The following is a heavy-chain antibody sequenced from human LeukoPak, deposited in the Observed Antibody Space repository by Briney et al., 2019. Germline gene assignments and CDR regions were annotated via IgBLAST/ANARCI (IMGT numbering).Heavy chain of an antibody. CDR1: GYSISSGYY. CDR3: ARDHCGGDCYSNWFDP. J-gene: IGHJ5*02. Sequence: PSETLSLTCAVSGYSISSGYYWGWIRQPPGKGLEWIGSIYHSGSTYYNPPLKSRVTISVDTPKNQFSPKLSSVTAADTAVYYCARDHCGGDCYSNWFDPWGQGTLVTVSS. CDR2: IYHSGST. D-gene: IGHD2-21*02. V-gene: IGHV4-38-2*02.